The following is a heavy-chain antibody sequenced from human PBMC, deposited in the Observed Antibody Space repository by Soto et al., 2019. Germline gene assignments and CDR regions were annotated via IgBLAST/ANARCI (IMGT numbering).Heavy chain of an antibody. V-gene: IGHV1-18*01. D-gene: IGHD2-15*01. CDR2: ISAYNGDT. Sequence: QDQLVQSGGEVKTPGASVKVSCKASGYTFTSYGISWVRQAPGPGLEWMGWISAYNGDTKYAQKLQGRVTMTTDTSTSTAYMELRSLRSDDAAVYYCARNCSGGSCYFGWFDPWGQGTLVTVSS. CDR3: ARNCSGGSCYFGWFDP. CDR1: GYTFTSYG. J-gene: IGHJ5*02.